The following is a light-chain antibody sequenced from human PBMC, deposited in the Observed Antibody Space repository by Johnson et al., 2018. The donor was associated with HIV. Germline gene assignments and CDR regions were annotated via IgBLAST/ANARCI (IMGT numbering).Light chain of an antibody. CDR2: DTD. CDR1: SSNIGNNY. V-gene: IGLV1-51*01. CDR3: GTWENRLSAGF. Sequence: QSVLTQPPSVSAAPGQKVTISCSGNSSNIGNNYVSWYQQLPGTAPKLLIYDTDKRPSGIPDRFSGSKSGTSATLGISGLQTGDEADYYCGTWENRLSAGFFGIWINLTVL. J-gene: IGLJ1*01.